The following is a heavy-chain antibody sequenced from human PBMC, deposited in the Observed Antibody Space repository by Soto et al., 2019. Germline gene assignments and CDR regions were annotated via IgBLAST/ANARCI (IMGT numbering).Heavy chain of an antibody. D-gene: IGHD3-22*01. CDR3: AAESYYESNGAKGRID. CDR1: GGSISSYY. CDR2: IYYSGST. Sequence: PSETLSLTCTVSGGSISSYYWSWIRQPPGKGLEWIGYIYYSGSTNYNPSLKSRVTISVDTSKNQFSLKLSSVTAADTAVYYCAAESYYESNGAKGRIDWGQGTLVTVSS. J-gene: IGHJ4*02. V-gene: IGHV4-59*01.